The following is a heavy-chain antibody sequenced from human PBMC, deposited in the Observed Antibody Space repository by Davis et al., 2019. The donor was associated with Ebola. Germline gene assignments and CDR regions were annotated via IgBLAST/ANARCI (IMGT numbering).Heavy chain of an antibody. V-gene: IGHV3-74*01. CDR2: INTDGSRK. CDR3: AKDTSNIWFDM. J-gene: IGHJ3*02. CDR1: GFTFSSYW. D-gene: IGHD2-2*01. Sequence: GESLKISCAASGFTFSSYWVHWVRQVPGKGLMWASRINTDGSRKSYADFVKGRFSISRDNAKNTVYLQMNGLRVEDTAIYYCAKDTSNIWFDMWGQGTNVTVSS.